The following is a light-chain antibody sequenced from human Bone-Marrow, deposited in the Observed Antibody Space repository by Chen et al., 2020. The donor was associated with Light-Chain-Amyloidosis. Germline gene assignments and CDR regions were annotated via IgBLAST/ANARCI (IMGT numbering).Light chain of an antibody. J-gene: IGLJ2*01. Sequence: SYELTQPPSVSVSPGQTARITCSGDDLPTKYAYWYQQKPGQAPVLVIHRDTERPSGIDERFSGSTPGTTATLTSSGVQAGDEADYHCQSADSSGTYEVIFGGGNKLTVL. V-gene: IGLV3-25*03. CDR1: DLPTKY. CDR3: QSADSSGTYEVI. CDR2: RDT.